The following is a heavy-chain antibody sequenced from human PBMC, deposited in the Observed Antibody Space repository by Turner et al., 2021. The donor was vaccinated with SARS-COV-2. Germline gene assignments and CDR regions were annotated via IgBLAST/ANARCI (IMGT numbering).Heavy chain of an antibody. V-gene: IGHV1-24*01. J-gene: IGHJ4*02. D-gene: IGHD6-6*01. CDR3: ARVSSLSYYFDY. Sequence: QVQLVPPGAACTKPGASVEVSYKVTGYTRTELSMHWVRQAPGKGNEGRGVFDTEDGETIYEKKFQGRVIMTEETSTDTDYTELISLRSDDTAVYYCARVSSLSYYFDYWGQGTLVTVSS. CDR1: GYTRTELS. CDR2: FDTEDGET.